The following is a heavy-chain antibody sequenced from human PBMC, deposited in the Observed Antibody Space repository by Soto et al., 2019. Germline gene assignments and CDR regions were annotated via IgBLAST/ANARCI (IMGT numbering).Heavy chain of an antibody. J-gene: IGHJ6*03. Sequence: ASVKVSCKASGYTFTSYDINWVRQATGQGLEWMGWMNPNSGNTGYAQKFQGRVTMTRNTSISTAYMELSSLRSEDTAVYYCARSSGSSSPYYYYYYMDVWGKGTTVTVSS. CDR1: GYTFTSYD. CDR2: MNPNSGNT. CDR3: ARSSGSSSPYYYYYYMDV. D-gene: IGHD6-6*01. V-gene: IGHV1-8*01.